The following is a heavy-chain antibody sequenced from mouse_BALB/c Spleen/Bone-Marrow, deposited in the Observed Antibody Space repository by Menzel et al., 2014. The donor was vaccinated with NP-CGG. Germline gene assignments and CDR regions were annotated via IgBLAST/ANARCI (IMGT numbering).Heavy chain of an antibody. CDR2: ISSGGGST. J-gene: IGHJ4*01. V-gene: IGHV5-12-1*01. CDR3: ARTPPYAMDY. Sequence: EVKLMESGGGLVKPGGSLKLSCAASGSAFSSYDMSWVRQTPEKRLEWVAYISSGGGSTYYPDTVKGRFTISRDNAKNTLCLQMSRLESEDTAMYYCARTPPYAMDYWGQGTSVTVSS. CDR1: GSAFSSYD.